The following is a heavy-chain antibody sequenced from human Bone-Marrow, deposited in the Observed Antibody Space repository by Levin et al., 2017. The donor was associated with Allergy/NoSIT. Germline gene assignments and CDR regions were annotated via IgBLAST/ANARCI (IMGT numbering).Heavy chain of an antibody. CDR3: ARGGIHFDY. J-gene: IGHJ4*02. CDR1: GFIFNNYA. D-gene: IGHD1-1*01. Sequence: LTGGSLRLSCAVSGFIFNNYAMHWVRQAPGKGLEWVAVISLDGNTKNYVDSVKGRFSISRDNSKNTLYLHMSSLTIEDTAVYYCARGGIHFDYWGRGTRVTVSS. V-gene: IGHV3-30-3*01. CDR2: ISLDGNTK.